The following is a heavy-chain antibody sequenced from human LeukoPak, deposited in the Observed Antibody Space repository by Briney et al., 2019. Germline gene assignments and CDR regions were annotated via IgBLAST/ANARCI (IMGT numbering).Heavy chain of an antibody. J-gene: IGHJ6*02. CDR2: IWYDGSNK. Sequence: GGSLRLSCAASGFTFSSYAMSWVRQAPGKGLEWVAVIWYDGSNKYYADSVKGRFTISRDNSKNTLYLQMNSLRAEDTAVYYCARVGIDYGDYEDYYGMDVWGQGTTVTVSS. V-gene: IGHV3-33*08. D-gene: IGHD4-17*01. CDR1: GFTFSSYA. CDR3: ARVGIDYGDYEDYYGMDV.